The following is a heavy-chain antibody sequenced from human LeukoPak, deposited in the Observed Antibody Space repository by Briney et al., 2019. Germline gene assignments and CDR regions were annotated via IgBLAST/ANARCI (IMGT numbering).Heavy chain of an antibody. D-gene: IGHD5-18*01. J-gene: IGHJ4*02. CDR1: TFTFTPGW. V-gene: IGHV3-7*01. CDR3: ASLDTAHPSGVY. CDR2: IKRDGGEK. Sequence: GGSLRLSCEASTFTFTPGWMSWVRQAPGKGLDWVGMIKRDGGEKHYVDSVKGRFTISRDNAKKSLYLQMDSLRDEDTAVYYCASLDTAHPSGVYWGQGTLVTVSS.